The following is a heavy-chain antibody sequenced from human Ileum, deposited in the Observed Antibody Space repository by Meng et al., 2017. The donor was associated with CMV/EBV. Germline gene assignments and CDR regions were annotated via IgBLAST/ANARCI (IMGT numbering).Heavy chain of an antibody. J-gene: IGHJ4*02. Sequence: QVQLVQPGAEVKKPGASVKVFCKASGYTFTGYYMHWVRQAPGQGLEWMGWVDPNSCGTNYAQKFQGRVTMTRDTSINTAYMELSRLRSDDTAVYYCARKMGVYYFDYWGQGTLVTVSS. CDR1: GYTFTGYY. CDR2: VDPNSCGT. V-gene: IGHV1-2*02. D-gene: IGHD2-8*02. CDR3: ARKMGVYYFDY.